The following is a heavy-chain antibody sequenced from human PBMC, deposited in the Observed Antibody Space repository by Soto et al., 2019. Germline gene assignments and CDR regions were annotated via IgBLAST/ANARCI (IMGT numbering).Heavy chain of an antibody. CDR3: AVQPGGNFYPYDAFDV. V-gene: IGHV1-69*06. CDR1: GGTFISYA. CDR2: IIPMFGTA. Sequence: QVQLVQSGAEVKKPGSSVNVSCKASGGTFISYAFNWVRQAPGHGLEWMGGIIPMFGTANSGQKFQGRVTITADKSTSTAAMELSSLSSEDTAVYYCAVQPGGNFYPYDAFDVWGQGTMVTVSS. J-gene: IGHJ3*01. D-gene: IGHD1-7*01.